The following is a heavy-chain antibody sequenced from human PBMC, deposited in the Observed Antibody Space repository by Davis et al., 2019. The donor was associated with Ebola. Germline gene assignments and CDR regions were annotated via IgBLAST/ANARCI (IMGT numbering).Heavy chain of an antibody. D-gene: IGHD2/OR15-2a*01. CDR1: GGSISSTTYY. Sequence: ETLSLTCTVSGGSISSTTYYWGWVRQAPGKGLEWVSAISGSGGSTYYADSVKGRFTISRDNSKNTLYLQMNSLRAEDTAVYYCARGRFLRAWWYFDLWGRGTLVTVSS. J-gene: IGHJ2*01. CDR2: ISGSGGST. CDR3: ARGRFLRAWWYFDL. V-gene: IGHV3-23*01.